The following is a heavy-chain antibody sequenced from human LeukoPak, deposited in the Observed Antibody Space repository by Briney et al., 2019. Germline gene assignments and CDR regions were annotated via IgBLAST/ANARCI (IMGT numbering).Heavy chain of an antibody. J-gene: IGHJ6*03. Sequence: SETLSLTCTVSGGSISSGSYYWSWIRQPAGKGLEWIGRIYTSGSTNYNPSLKSRVTISVDTSKNQFSLKLSSVTAADTAVYYCARELYYYYYYMDVWGKGTTVTISS. CDR1: GGSISSGSYY. V-gene: IGHV4-61*02. CDR2: IYTSGST. CDR3: ARELYYYYYYMDV.